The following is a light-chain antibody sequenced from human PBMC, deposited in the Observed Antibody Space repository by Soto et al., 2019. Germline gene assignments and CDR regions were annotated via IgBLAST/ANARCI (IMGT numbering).Light chain of an antibody. Sequence: EIVLTQSPGTLSLSPGERATLYCRASQCVSSSYLAWYQQKPGQAPRLLIYGASSRATGIPDRFSGSGSGTDFTLTISRLEPEDFAVYYCQQYGSPWTFGQGTKVDIK. CDR2: GAS. CDR3: QQYGSPWT. J-gene: IGKJ1*01. V-gene: IGKV3-20*01. CDR1: QCVSSSY.